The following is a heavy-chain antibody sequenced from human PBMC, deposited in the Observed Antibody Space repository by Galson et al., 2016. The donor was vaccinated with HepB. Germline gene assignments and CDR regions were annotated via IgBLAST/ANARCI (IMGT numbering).Heavy chain of an antibody. J-gene: IGHJ4*02. D-gene: IGHD3-16*01. V-gene: IGHV3-15*07. CDR1: GFTFTDAW. CDR3: VFGGGGGVGGGNAVLGAF. CDR2: IKSNPDGGTT. Sequence: SLRLSCAVSGFTFTDAWMHWVRQAPGKGLEWVGRIKSNPDGGTTDYAAPLKGRLTISRDDSRETLFLQMNSLKTEDTAMYYCVFGGGGGVGGGNAVLGAFWGQGTLVTVSS.